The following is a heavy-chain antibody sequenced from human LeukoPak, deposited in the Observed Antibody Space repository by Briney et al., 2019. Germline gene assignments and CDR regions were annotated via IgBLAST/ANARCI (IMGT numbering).Heavy chain of an antibody. D-gene: IGHD3-22*01. J-gene: IGHJ4*02. V-gene: IGHV3-74*01. CDR2: INSDGSST. Sequence: GGSLRLSCAASGFTFSSYWMHWVRHAPGKGLVWVSRINSDGSSTSYADSVKGRFTISRDNAKNTLYLQMNSLRAEDTAVYYCARESAYFDSSGYYDYFDYWGQGTLVTVSS. CDR1: GFTFSSYW. CDR3: ARESAYFDSSGYYDYFDY.